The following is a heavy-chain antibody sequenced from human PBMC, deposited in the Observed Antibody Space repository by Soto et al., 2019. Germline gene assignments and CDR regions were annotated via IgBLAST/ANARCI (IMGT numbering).Heavy chain of an antibody. CDR1: GGTFSSYA. D-gene: IGHD2-15*01. CDR2: IIPIFGTA. J-gene: IGHJ6*02. CDR3: ARRRAAPRYYYYGMDV. Sequence: QVQLVQSGAEVKKPGSSVKVSCKASGGTFSSYAISWVRQAPGQGLEWMGGIIPIFGTANYAQKFQVRVTITADESTSTAYMELSSLRSEATAVEYCARRRAAPRYYYYGMDVLGQGTTVTVSS. V-gene: IGHV1-69*12.